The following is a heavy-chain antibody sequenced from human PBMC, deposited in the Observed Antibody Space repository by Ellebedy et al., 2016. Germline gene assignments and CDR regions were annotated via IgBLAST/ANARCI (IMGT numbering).Heavy chain of an antibody. D-gene: IGHD4-23*01. CDR1: GGTFSGYY. J-gene: IGHJ4*02. V-gene: IGHV4-34*01. CDR2: SNQSGNT. Sequence: SETLSLXCAVYGGTFSGYYWSWIRQSPGKGLEWIGESNQSGNTKYNPSLKSRVTVSVDTSKNQFSLKVISVTAADTAVYYCARGRDYGGNSGFSDYWGQGTLVTVSS. CDR3: ARGRDYGGNSGFSDY.